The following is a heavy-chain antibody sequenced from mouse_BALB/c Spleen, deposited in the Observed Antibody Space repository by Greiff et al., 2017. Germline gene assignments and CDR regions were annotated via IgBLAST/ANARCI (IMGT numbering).Heavy chain of an antibody. CDR2: ISSGGSYT. J-gene: IGHJ4*01. CDR1: GFTFSSYT. CDR3: TRGNYGSSYYAMDY. D-gene: IGHD1-1*01. Sequence: EVKLVESGGGLVKPGGSLKLSCAASGFTFSSYTMSWVRQTPEKRLEWVATISSGGSYTYYPDSVKGRFTISRDNANNTLYLQMSSLKSEDTAMYYCTRGNYGSSYYAMDYWGQGTSVTVSS. V-gene: IGHV5-6-4*01.